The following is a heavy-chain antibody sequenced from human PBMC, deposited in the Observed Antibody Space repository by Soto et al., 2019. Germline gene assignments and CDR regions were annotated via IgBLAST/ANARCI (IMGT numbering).Heavy chain of an antibody. CDR3: ARARKGRFLEWLTYYYGMDV. J-gene: IGHJ6*02. CDR1: GFTLSDYY. Sequence: QVQLVESGGGLVKPGGSLRLSCAASGFTLSDYYMIWIRQAPGKGLEWVSYISSSGTSINYADSVKGRFTISRDNAKNSLYLQMNSLRAEDTAVYYCARARKGRFLEWLTYYYGMDVWGQGTTVTVSS. CDR2: ISSSGTSI. V-gene: IGHV3-11*01. D-gene: IGHD3-3*01.